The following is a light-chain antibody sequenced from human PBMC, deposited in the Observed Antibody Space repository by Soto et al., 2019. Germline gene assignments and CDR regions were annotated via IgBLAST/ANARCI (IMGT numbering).Light chain of an antibody. J-gene: IGKJ5*01. CDR3: QQYGSSPPIP. V-gene: IGKV3-20*01. Sequence: EIVLTQSPGTLSLSPGERATLSCRASQSVSISYLAWYQQKPGQAPRLLIYGASSRATGIPDRFSGSGSGTDVTLTISRLEPEDFAMYYCQQYGSSPPIPFGQGTRLEIK. CDR1: QSVSISY. CDR2: GAS.